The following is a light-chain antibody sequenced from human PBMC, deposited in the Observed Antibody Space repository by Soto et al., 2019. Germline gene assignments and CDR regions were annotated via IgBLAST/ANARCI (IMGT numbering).Light chain of an antibody. V-gene: IGKV1-39*01. CDR2: AAS. CDR3: QQSYSTPLT. J-gene: IGKJ4*01. Sequence: DIQMTQSPSSLSASVGDRVTITCRASQSISSYLNWYQQKPGKAPKLLIYAASSLQSGVPSRFSGSGSGTDFTLTISSXQPEDFPTYYCQQSYSTPLTFGGGTKVDIK. CDR1: QSISSY.